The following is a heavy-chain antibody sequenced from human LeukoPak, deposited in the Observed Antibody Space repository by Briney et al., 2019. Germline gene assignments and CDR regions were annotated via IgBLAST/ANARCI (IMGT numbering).Heavy chain of an antibody. CDR2: IYTSEST. CDR1: GGSLSSHH. CDR3: ARLQDDFFYMDV. V-gene: IGHV4-4*09. Sequence: SETLSLTCTVSGGSLSSHHGSWIPQPPGKGLEWIGYIYTSESTHYNPPLKSRDTIQVDTHKNQFSSKQRPVTAPHTAVYYCARLQDDFFYMDVWGKGTTVTVSS. J-gene: IGHJ6*03.